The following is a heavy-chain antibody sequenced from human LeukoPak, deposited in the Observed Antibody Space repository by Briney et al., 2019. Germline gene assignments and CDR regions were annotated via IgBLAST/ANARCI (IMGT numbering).Heavy chain of an antibody. CDR2: IYYSGST. CDR1: GGSISSYY. J-gene: IGHJ4*02. V-gene: IGHV4-59*01. D-gene: IGHD4-23*01. Sequence: SETLSLTCTVSGGSISSYYCSWIRQPPGKGLEWIGYIYYSGSTNYNPSLKGRVTISVDTSKNQFSLKLSSVTAADTAVYYCAREGGNYWGQGTLVTVSS. CDR3: AREGGNY.